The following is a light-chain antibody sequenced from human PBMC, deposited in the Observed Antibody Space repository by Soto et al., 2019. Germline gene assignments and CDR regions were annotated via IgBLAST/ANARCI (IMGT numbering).Light chain of an antibody. CDR2: GAS. CDR3: QQYGSSPLLT. CDR1: QSVSSSY. Sequence: EIVLTQSPGTLSLSPGERATLSCMARQSVSSSYLAWYQQKPGQAPRHLIDGASSRTTGTPDRFSGSGSGTDFTLTISRLAPEDFAVYYCQQYGSSPLLTFGGGTKVEIK. J-gene: IGKJ4*01. V-gene: IGKV3-20*01.